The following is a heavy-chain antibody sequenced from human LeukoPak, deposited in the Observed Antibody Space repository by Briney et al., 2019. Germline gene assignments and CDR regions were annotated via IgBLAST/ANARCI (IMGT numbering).Heavy chain of an antibody. J-gene: IGHJ2*01. V-gene: IGHV3-13*01. Sequence: GGSLRLSCAASGFTFSSYDMHWVRQATGKGLEWDSAIGTAGDTYYPGSVKGRFTISRENAKNSLYLQMNSLRAGDTAVYYCARVRKYSGYYSWYFDLWGRGTLVTVSS. CDR2: IGTAGDT. CDR1: GFTFSSYD. D-gene: IGHD5-12*01. CDR3: ARVRKYSGYYSWYFDL.